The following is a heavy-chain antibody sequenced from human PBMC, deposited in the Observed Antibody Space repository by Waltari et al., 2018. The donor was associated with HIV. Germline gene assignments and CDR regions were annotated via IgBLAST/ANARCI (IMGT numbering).Heavy chain of an antibody. J-gene: IGHJ6*02. CDR1: GFTFTNYW. Sequence: EVQLMESGGGLVQSGGSLSLSCAASGFTFTNYWVGWVRQPPGKGLEWVAYIKDDGSEKYYMGSVKGRFTISRDNAKNSMFLQMNSLRAEDTAVYYCARIGTFPHNYAIDFWGQGTTVTVSS. D-gene: IGHD1-26*01. V-gene: IGHV3-7*01. CDR2: IKDDGSEK. CDR3: ARIGTFPHNYAIDF.